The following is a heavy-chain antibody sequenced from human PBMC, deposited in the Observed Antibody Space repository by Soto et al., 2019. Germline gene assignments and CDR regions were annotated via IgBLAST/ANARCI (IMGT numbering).Heavy chain of an antibody. CDR3: ARAGLYDCLWGSYRFWAFDI. D-gene: IGHD3-16*02. J-gene: IGHJ3*02. CDR2: ISAYNGNT. CDR1: GYTFTSYG. V-gene: IGHV1-18*01. Sequence: QVQLVQSGAEVKKPGASVKVSCKASGYTFTSYGISWVRQAPGQGLEWMGWISAYNGNTNYAQKLQGRVTMTTDTSTSTAYMELRSLRSDDTAVYYCARAGLYDCLWGSYRFWAFDIWGQGTMVTVSS.